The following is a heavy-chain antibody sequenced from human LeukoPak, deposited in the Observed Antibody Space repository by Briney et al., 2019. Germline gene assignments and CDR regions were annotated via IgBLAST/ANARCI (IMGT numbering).Heavy chain of an antibody. J-gene: IGHJ4*02. CDR3: AREENDLFDY. V-gene: IGHV3-48*03. CDR2: ISGTATTI. Sequence: GGSLRLSCRASGFTFNNYEMNWVRQAPGKGREWGSYISGTATTIFYAATVRGRFTISRDNAKNSMYLQMNSLRDEDTAVYYCAREENDLFDYWGQGTLVTVSS. D-gene: IGHD1-1*01. CDR1: GFTFNNYE.